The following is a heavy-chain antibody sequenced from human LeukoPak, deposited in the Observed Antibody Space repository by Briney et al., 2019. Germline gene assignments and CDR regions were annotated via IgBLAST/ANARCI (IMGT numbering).Heavy chain of an antibody. CDR3: AKHRQLGVGATLDY. V-gene: IGHV3-23*01. J-gene: IGHJ4*02. Sequence: GGSLRLSCAASGFTFSSYAMNWVRQAPGKGLEWVSIISYTGDSTNYADSVKGRFTISRDNSKNTLYLQMNSLRAEDSAVYYCAKHRQLGVGATLDYWGQGTLVTVSS. D-gene: IGHD1-26*01. CDR1: GFTFSSYA. CDR2: ISYTGDST.